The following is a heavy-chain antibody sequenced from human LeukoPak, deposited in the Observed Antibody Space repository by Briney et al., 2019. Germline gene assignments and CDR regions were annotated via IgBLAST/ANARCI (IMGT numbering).Heavy chain of an antibody. CDR1: GGSFSGYY. J-gene: IGHJ6*02. CDR3: ARDPSTVTTSWYYYYYGMDV. V-gene: IGHV4-30-4*01. Sequence: SETLSLTCAVYGGSFSGYYWSWIRQPPGKGLEWIGYIYYSGSTYYNPSLKSRVTISVDTSKNQFSLKLSSVTAADTAVYYCARDPSTVTTSWYYYYYGMDVWGQGTTVTVSS. CDR2: IYYSGST. D-gene: IGHD4-11*01.